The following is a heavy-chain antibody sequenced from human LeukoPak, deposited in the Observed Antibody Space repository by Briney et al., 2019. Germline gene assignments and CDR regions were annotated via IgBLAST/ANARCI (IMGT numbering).Heavy chain of an antibody. CDR3: ARDILTGYGYFDY. V-gene: IGHV4-30-4*01. CDR1: GGSISSGDYY. Sequence: SETLSLTCTVSGGSISSGDYYWSWIRQPPGKGLEWIGYIYYSGSTYYNPSLESRVTISVDTSKNQFSLKLSSVTAADTAVYYCARDILTGYGYFDYWGQGTLVTVSS. D-gene: IGHD3-9*01. J-gene: IGHJ4*02. CDR2: IYYSGST.